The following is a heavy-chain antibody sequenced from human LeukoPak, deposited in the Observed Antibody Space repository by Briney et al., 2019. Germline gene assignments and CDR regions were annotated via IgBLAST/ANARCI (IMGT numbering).Heavy chain of an antibody. CDR1: GFTFSSYG. V-gene: IGHV3-23*01. CDR2: ISGSGGST. D-gene: IGHD5-24*01. J-gene: IGHJ6*03. CDR3: ARIKFSYYYYMDV. Sequence: PGGTLRLSCAASGFTFSSYGMSWVRQAPGKGLEWVSAISGSGGSTYYADSVKGRFTISRDNSKNTLYLQMNSLRAEDTALYYCARIKFSYYYYMDVWGKGTTVTVSS.